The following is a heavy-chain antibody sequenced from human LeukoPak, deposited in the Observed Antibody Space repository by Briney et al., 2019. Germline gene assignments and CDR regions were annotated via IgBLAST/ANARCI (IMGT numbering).Heavy chain of an antibody. Sequence: GGSLRLSCAASGFTFSSYAMSWVRQAPGKGLEWVSATSGSGGSTYYADSVKGRFTISRDNSKNTLYLQMNSLRAKDTAVYYCAKGPVVAAAVPFDYWGQGTLVTVSS. CDR2: TSGSGGST. CDR3: AKGPVVAAAVPFDY. J-gene: IGHJ4*02. D-gene: IGHD6-13*01. V-gene: IGHV3-23*01. CDR1: GFTFSSYA.